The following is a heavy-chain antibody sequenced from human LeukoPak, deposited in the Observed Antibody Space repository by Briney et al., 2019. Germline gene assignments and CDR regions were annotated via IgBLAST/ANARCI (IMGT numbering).Heavy chain of an antibody. CDR1: GYTFTGYY. Sequence: ASVKVSCKASGYTFTGYYMHWVRQAPGQVLEWMVWINPNSGGTNYAHKIEGRGTMTRDTSISTAYMELSRLRSDDTAVYYCARYSGSYHHDAFDIWGQGTMVTVSS. D-gene: IGHD1-26*01. CDR3: ARYSGSYHHDAFDI. CDR2: INPNSGGT. J-gene: IGHJ3*02. V-gene: IGHV1-2*07.